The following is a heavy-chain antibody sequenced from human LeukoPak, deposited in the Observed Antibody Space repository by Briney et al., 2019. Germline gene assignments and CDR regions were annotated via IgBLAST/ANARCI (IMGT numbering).Heavy chain of an antibody. V-gene: IGHV3-30*18. CDR2: ISYDGSTK. CDR3: AKETYSTSWQLDS. D-gene: IGHD6-13*01. CDR1: GFTFSSYG. Sequence: GGSLRLSCAASGFTFSSYGMHWVRQAPGKGLEWVAVISYDGSTKYFGDSVKGRFTISRDNSRNTLYLQMNSLRTEDTAVYYCAKETYSTSWQLDSWGQGTLVTVSS. J-gene: IGHJ4*02.